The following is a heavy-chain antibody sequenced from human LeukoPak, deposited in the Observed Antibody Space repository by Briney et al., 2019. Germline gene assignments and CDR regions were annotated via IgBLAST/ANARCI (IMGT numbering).Heavy chain of an antibody. CDR2: VSGSGGST. D-gene: IGHD6-6*01. V-gene: IGHV3-23*01. CDR1: GFTFSSYA. J-gene: IGHJ6*02. CDR3: AKYKVAARTHYYYGMDV. Sequence: PGGSLRLSCAASGFTFSSYAMSWVRQAPGKGLEWVSAVSGSGGSTYYADSVKGRFTISRDNSKNTLYLQMNSLRAEDTAVYYCAKYKVAARTHYYYGMDVWGQGTTVTVSS.